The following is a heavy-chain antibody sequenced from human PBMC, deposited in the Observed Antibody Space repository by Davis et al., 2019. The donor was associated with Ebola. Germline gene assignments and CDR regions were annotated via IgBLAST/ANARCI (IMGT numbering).Heavy chain of an antibody. V-gene: IGHV4-59*12. CDR2: IYYSGST. D-gene: IGHD2/OR15-2a*01. Sequence: MPSETLSLTCTVSGGSISSYYWSWIRQPPGKGLEWIGYIYYSGSTYYNPSLKSRVTISVDTSKNQFSLKLSSVTAADTAVYYCAREGLIGVADYWGQGTLVTVSS. CDR3: AREGLIGVADY. CDR1: GGSISSYY. J-gene: IGHJ4*02.